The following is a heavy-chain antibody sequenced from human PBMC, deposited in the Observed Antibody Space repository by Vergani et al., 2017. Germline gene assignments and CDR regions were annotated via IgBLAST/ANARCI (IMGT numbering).Heavy chain of an antibody. D-gene: IGHD6-13*01. CDR1: GFTFDDYG. CDR3: ARVAGDPFSSSWFLFDY. CDR2: INWDGGST. J-gene: IGHJ4*02. V-gene: IGHV3-20*01. Sequence: EVQLVESGGGLVQPGGSLRLSCAASGFTFDDYGMSWVRQAPGKGLEWVSGINWDGGSTGYADSVKGRFTISRDNAKNSLYLQMNSLRAEDTALYHCARVAGDPFSSSWFLFDYWGQGTLVTVSS.